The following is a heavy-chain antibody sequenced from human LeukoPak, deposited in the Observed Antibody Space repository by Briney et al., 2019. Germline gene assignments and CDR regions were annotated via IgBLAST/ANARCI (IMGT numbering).Heavy chain of an antibody. CDR1: GFTFSTYS. Sequence: GGSLRLSCAASGFTFSTYSMNWVRQAPGKGLEWVSSISSGSRYIYYADSVKGRFTISRDNAKNSLYLQMNSLRAEDTAVYYCATTYYYHSSGYFGYWGQGTLVTVSS. V-gene: IGHV3-21*01. D-gene: IGHD3-22*01. J-gene: IGHJ4*02. CDR3: ATTYYYHSSGYFGY. CDR2: ISSGSRYI.